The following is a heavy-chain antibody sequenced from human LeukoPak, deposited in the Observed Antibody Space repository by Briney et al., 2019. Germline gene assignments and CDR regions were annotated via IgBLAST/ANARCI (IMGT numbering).Heavy chain of an antibody. Sequence: GGSLRLSCAASGFTFSSYAMSWVRQAPGKGLEWVSAVSDSGGSTYYADSVKGRFTISRDNSKNTLYLQMNSLRAEDTAVYYCAKALEVTAIFDYWGQGTLVTVSS. V-gene: IGHV3-23*01. CDR1: GFTFSSYA. D-gene: IGHD2-21*02. J-gene: IGHJ4*02. CDR3: AKALEVTAIFDY. CDR2: VSDSGGST.